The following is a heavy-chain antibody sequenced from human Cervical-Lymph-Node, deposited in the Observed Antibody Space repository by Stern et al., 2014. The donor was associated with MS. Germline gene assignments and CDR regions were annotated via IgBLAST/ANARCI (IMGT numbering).Heavy chain of an antibody. Sequence: QLVQSGGGVVQPGRSLRLSCAASGFTFSNYGMHWVRQAPGKGLEWLAVIWYDGNNKYYADSVKGRFTISRDNSKNTLFLQMSSLTAEDTALYYCARGNWNYEGMGYWGQGTLVTVSS. CDR1: GFTFSNYG. V-gene: IGHV3-33*01. J-gene: IGHJ4*02. CDR2: IWYDGNNK. D-gene: IGHD1-7*01. CDR3: ARGNWNYEGMGY.